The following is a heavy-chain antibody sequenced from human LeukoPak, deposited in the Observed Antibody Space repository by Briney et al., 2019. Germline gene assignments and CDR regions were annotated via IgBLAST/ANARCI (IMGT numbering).Heavy chain of an antibody. CDR1: GFTFSSYG. CDR3: AKELSPYSSSFFDY. Sequence: PGGSLRLSCAASGFTFSSYGMHWVRQAPGKGLEWVAVISYDGSNKYYADSVKGRFTISRDNSKNTLYLQMNSLRAEDTAVYYCAKELSPYSSSFFDYWGQGTLVTVSS. CDR2: ISYDGSNK. J-gene: IGHJ4*02. V-gene: IGHV3-30*18. D-gene: IGHD6-13*01.